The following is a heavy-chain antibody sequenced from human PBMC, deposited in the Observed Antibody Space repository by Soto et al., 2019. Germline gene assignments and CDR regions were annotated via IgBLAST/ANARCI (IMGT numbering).Heavy chain of an antibody. V-gene: IGHV1-18*04. J-gene: IGHJ6*02. D-gene: IGHD4-17*01. Sequence: ASVKFSCKASGYTFTSYGISWVRQAPGQGLEWMGWISAYNGNTNYAQKLQGRVTMTTDTSTSTAYMELRSLRSDDTAVYYCARDYGDSLYYYYYGMDVWGQGTTVTVSS. CDR3: ARDYGDSLYYYYYGMDV. CDR1: GYTFTSYG. CDR2: ISAYNGNT.